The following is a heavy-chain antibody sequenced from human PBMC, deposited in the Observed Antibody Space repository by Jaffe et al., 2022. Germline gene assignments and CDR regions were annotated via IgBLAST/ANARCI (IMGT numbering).Heavy chain of an antibody. CDR3: ARGSYCSGGSCQPLARYNWFDP. CDR1: GYTFTSYA. CDR2: INAGNGNT. D-gene: IGHD2-15*01. V-gene: IGHV1-3*01. Sequence: QVQLVQSGAEVKKPGASVKVSCKASGYTFTSYAMHWVRQAPGQRLEWMGWINAGNGNTKYSQKFQGRVTITRDTSASTAYMELSSLRSEDTAVYYCARGSYCSGGSCQPLARYNWFDPWGQGTLVTVSS. J-gene: IGHJ5*02.